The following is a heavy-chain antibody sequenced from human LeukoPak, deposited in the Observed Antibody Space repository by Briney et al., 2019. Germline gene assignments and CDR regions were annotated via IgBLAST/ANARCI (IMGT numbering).Heavy chain of an antibody. CDR2: IYYSGST. Sequence: PSGTLSLTCTVSGGSISSYYWSWIRQPPGKGLEWIGYIYYSGSTNYNPSLKSRVTISVDTSKNQFSLKLSSVTAADTAVYYCAIRRDGYNYDYWGQGTLVTVSS. CDR1: GGSISSYY. J-gene: IGHJ4*02. D-gene: IGHD5-24*01. CDR3: AIRRDGYNYDY. V-gene: IGHV4-59*08.